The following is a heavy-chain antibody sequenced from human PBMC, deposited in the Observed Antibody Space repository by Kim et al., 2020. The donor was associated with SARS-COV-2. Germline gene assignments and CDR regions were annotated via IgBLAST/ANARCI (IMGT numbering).Heavy chain of an antibody. V-gene: IGHV3-15*01. J-gene: IGHJ4*02. CDR3: TTDSLVLYSYDSSGYFAPARGEY. Sequence: GGSLRLSCAASGFTFSNAWMSWVRQAPGKGMEWVGRIKIKTDGGTTYYAAPVKGRFTISRDDSKNTLYLQMNSLKTEHTAVYYCTTDSLVLYSYDSSGYFAPARGEYWGQGPLVPVSS. CDR1: GFTFSNAW. D-gene: IGHD3-22*01. CDR2: IKIKTDGGTT.